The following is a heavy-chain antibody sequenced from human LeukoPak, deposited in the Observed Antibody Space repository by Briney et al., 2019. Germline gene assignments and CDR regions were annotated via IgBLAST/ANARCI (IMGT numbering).Heavy chain of an antibody. V-gene: IGHV1-2*06. CDR1: GYTFTGYY. J-gene: IGHJ5*02. D-gene: IGHD2-15*01. CDR3: ALVVVVAAKGVTRGNWFDP. CDR2: INPNSGGT. Sequence: ASVKVSCXASGYTFTGYYMHWVRQARGQGLEWMGRINPNSGGTNYAQKFQGRVTMTRDTSISTAYMELSRLRSDDTAVYYCALVVVVAAKGVTRGNWFDPWGQGTLVTVSS.